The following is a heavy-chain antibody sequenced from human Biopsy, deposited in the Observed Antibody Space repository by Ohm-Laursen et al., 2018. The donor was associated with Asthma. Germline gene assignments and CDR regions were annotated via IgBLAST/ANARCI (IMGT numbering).Heavy chain of an antibody. CDR1: GLSLSKTGMR. CDR3: AREQQLGNFDY. J-gene: IGHJ4*02. D-gene: IGHD6-13*01. CDR2: IDWDDDK. Sequence: PTQTLPLTCTLSGLSLSKTGMRVGWIRQPPGKALEWLVRIDWDDDKFYSASLKTRLTISKDTSKNQVVLTMTTMDPVDTATYYCAREQQLGNFDYWGQGTLVTVSS. V-gene: IGHV2-70*04.